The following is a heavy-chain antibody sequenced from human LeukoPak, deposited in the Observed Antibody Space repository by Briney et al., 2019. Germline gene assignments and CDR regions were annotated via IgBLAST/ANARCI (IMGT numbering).Heavy chain of an antibody. CDR3: ARSPTAMGPFDY. V-gene: IGHV4-39*01. D-gene: IGHD5-18*01. Sequence: SETLSLTCTVSGGSISSSSYYWGWIRQPPGKGLEWIGSIYYSGSTYYNPSLKSRVTISVDTSKNQFSLKLSSVTAADTAVYYCARSPTAMGPFDYWGQGTLVTVSS. CDR1: GGSISSSSYY. CDR2: IYYSGST. J-gene: IGHJ4*02.